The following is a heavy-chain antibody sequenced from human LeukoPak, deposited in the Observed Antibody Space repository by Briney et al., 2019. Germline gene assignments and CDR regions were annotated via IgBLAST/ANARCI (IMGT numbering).Heavy chain of an antibody. V-gene: IGHV4-38-2*02. CDR2: IYHSGST. D-gene: IGHD6-6*01. CDR3: ARSIAGMADY. CDR1: GYSISSGYY. J-gene: IGHJ4*02. Sequence: SETLSLTCTVSGYSISSGYYWGWIRPPPGKGLEWIGSIYHSGSTYYNPSLKSRVTISVDTSKNQFSLKLSSVTAADTAVYYCARSIAGMADYWGQGTLVTVSS.